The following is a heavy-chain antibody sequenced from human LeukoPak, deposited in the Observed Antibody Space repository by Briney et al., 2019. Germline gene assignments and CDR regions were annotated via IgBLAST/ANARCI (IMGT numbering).Heavy chain of an antibody. CDR3: ARGGLTTPDY. J-gene: IGHJ4*02. D-gene: IGHD2-15*01. CDR2: IYSDGVT. V-gene: IGHV3-53*01. CDR1: GFIVNSYA. Sequence: GGSLRLSCAASGFIVNSYAMSWVRQAPGKGLAWVSLIYSDGVTQYADSVKGRFTISRDNSKNTLYLQMNSLRAEDTAVYYCARGGLTTPDYWGQGTLVTVSS.